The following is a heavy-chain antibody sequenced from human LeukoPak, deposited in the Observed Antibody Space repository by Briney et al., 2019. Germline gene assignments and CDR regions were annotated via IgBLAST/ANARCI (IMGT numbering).Heavy chain of an antibody. V-gene: IGHV1-69*13. Sequence: SVKVSCKASGGTFSSYAISWVRQAPGQGLEWMGGIIPIFGTANYAQKFQGRVTITADESTSTAYMELSSLRSEDTAVYYRARATRGGGLYYGMDVWGQGTTVTVSS. CDR1: GGTFSSYA. CDR2: IIPIFGTA. J-gene: IGHJ6*01. CDR3: ARATRGGGLYYGMDV. D-gene: IGHD2-15*01.